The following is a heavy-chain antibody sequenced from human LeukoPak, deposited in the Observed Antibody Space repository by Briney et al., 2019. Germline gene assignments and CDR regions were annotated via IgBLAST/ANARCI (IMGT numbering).Heavy chain of an antibody. CDR3: ARVKDPGGYYYYYYMDV. V-gene: IGHV4-34*01. CDR2: INHSGGT. D-gene: IGHD3-16*01. Sequence: NPSETLSLTCAVYDGSFSGYYWSWIRQPPGKGLEWIGEINHSGGTKYNPSLKSRATISVDTSKNQFSLKLSSVTAADTAMYYCARVKDPGGYYYYYYMDVWGKGTTVTVSS. J-gene: IGHJ6*03. CDR1: DGSFSGYY.